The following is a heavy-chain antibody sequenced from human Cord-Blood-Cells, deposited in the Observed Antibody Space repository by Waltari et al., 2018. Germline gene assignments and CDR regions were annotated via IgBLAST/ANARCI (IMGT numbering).Heavy chain of an antibody. CDR1: GFTVSSNY. CDR2: IYGGGRT. Sequence: EVQLVESGGGLIHPGGSLRLSCAASGFTVSSNYMCWVRQAPGKGREGFSVIYGGGRTSRADAVKGRVTISRDNSKNTLYLQMNSLRAEDTAVYYCARSYSNDYYYGMDVWGQGTTVTVSS. J-gene: IGHJ6*02. CDR3: ARSYSNDYYYGMDV. D-gene: IGHD4-4*01. V-gene: IGHV3-53*01.